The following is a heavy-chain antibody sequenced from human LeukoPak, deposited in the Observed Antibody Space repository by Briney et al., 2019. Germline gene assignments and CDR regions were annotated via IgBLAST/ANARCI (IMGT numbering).Heavy chain of an antibody. D-gene: IGHD3-10*01. CDR2: IYYTGST. CDR3: ARGSVRGEFDP. Sequence: PSETLSLTCSVSGGSISSSSYYWGWIRQPPGKGLEWIGYIYYTGSTDYNPSLKSRVTMSVDTSKNQFSLKLSSVSAADTAVYSCARGSVRGEFDPWGQGTLVTVSS. J-gene: IGHJ5*02. V-gene: IGHV4-61*05. CDR1: GGSISSSSYY.